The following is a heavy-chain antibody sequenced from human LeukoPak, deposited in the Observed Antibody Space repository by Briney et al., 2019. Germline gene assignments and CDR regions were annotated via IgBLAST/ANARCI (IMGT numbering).Heavy chain of an antibody. J-gene: IGHJ3*02. CDR1: GFTFSSYS. CDR3: ARVRADSSSSDAFDI. V-gene: IGHV3-21*01. Sequence: GGSLRLSCAASGFTFSSYSMNWVRQAPGKGLEWVSSISSSSSYIYYADSVKGRFTISRDNAKNSLYLQMNSLRAEDTAVYYCARVRADSSSSDAFDIWGQGTMVTVSS. D-gene: IGHD6-6*01. CDR2: ISSSSSYI.